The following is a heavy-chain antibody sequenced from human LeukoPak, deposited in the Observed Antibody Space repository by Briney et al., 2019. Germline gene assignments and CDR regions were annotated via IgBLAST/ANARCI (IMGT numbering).Heavy chain of an antibody. CDR2: INPSGGST. V-gene: IGHV1-46*01. D-gene: IGHD2-2*02. J-gene: IGHJ6*03. CDR3: ARGQLLYGVDYYYMDV. CDR1: GYTFTSYY. Sequence: ASVKVSCKASGYTFTSYYMHWVRQAPGQGLEWMGIINPSGGSTSYAQKFQGRVTMTRDMSTSTVYMELSSLRSEDTAVYYCARGQLLYGVDYYYMDVWGKGTTVTVSS.